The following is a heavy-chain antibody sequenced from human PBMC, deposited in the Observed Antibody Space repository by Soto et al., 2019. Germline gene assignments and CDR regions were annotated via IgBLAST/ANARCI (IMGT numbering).Heavy chain of an antibody. CDR3: AKDCGSDLSSRGSVFEY. J-gene: IGHJ4*01. D-gene: IGHD2-21*02. Sequence: ASVKVFFKASGGTFSSYSISWVRQAPGQWRELMGGIIPIFGTANYAHKFQGRVTITADKSTSTAYMELSSLRSDDPAMYYFAKDCGSDLSSRGSVFEYWGQGTPDNVSS. CDR1: GGTFSSYS. V-gene: IGHV1-69*06. CDR2: IIPIFGTA.